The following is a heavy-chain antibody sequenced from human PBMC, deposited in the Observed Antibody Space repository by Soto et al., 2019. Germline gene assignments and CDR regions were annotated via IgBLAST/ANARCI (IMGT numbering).Heavy chain of an antibody. J-gene: IGHJ1*01. V-gene: IGHV4-61*01. CDR3: ARAGGYDFDNFQH. D-gene: IGHD5-12*01. Sequence: SETLSLTCTVSGGSVSSGSYYWSWIRQPPGKGLEWIGYIYYSGSTNYNPSLKSRVTISVDTSKNQFSLKLSSVTAADTAVYYCARAGGYDFDNFQHWGQGTLVTVSS. CDR1: GGSVSSGSYY. CDR2: IYYSGST.